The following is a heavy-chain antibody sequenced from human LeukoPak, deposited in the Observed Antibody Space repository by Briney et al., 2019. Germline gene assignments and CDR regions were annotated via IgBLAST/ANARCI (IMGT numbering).Heavy chain of an antibody. J-gene: IGHJ3*02. Sequence: GGSLRLSCAASGFTLTGYGMHWVRQAPGKGLEWVAVIWYNGNNKYYADSVKGRFTVSRDTSKNTLYLQMNSLRGEDTAVYYCARDGLASIGLDMWGQGTVVTVSS. CDR1: GFTLTGYG. D-gene: IGHD6-13*01. V-gene: IGHV3-33*01. CDR2: IWYNGNNK. CDR3: ARDGLASIGLDM.